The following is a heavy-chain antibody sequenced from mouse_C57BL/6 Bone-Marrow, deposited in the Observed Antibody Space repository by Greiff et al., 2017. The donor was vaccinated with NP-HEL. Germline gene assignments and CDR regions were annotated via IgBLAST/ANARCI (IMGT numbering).Heavy chain of an antibody. Sequence: EVKLLESGAELVRPGASVKLSCTASGFNIKDDYMHWVKQRPEQGLEWIGWIDPENGDTENASKFQGKATITADTSSNTAYLQLSSLTSEDTAVYYCTTYGSSRYYLDDWGQGTTLTVSS. D-gene: IGHD1-1*01. CDR3: TTYGSSRYYLDD. CDR2: IDPENGDT. CDR1: GFNIKDDY. V-gene: IGHV14-4*01. J-gene: IGHJ2*01.